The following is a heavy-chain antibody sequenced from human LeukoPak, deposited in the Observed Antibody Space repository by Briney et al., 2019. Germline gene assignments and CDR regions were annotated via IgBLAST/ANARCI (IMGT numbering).Heavy chain of an antibody. D-gene: IGHD1-26*01. CDR1: GFTFSSYA. J-gene: IGHJ5*02. CDR3: ARDQRSESYYPWGWFDP. Sequence: GGSLRLSCAASGFTFSSYAMSWVRQAPGKGLEWVSGISWSGGSAYYAGSVKGRFTISRNNSKNTLYLQMNSLRAEDTAVYYCARDQRSESYYPWGWFDPWGQGTLVTVSS. V-gene: IGHV3-23*01. CDR2: ISWSGGSA.